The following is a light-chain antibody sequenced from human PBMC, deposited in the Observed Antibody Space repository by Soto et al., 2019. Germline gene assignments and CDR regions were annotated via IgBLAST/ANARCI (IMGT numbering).Light chain of an antibody. CDR3: QHLDSYST. V-gene: IGKV1-9*01. Sequence: DIQLTQSPSFLSASVGDRVTITCRASQVISSYLAWYQQKPGKAPKLLIYAASTLQRGVPSRFNGSGSGTEFTLTICSLQPKDFATYYCQHLDSYSTCGQGTRLEIK. CDR2: AAS. J-gene: IGKJ5*01. CDR1: QVISSY.